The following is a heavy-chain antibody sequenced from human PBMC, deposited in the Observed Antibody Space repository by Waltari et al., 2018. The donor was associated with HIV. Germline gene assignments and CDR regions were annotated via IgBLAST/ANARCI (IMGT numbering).Heavy chain of an antibody. D-gene: IGHD2-21*02. CDR2: ISGNKRTR. Sequence: ELQVVESGGGVVQPGGSLRLSCAASGFTFSSHSMNWGRQAPGKGLEWGSYISGNKRTRYHGDSMKGRFTISRDNAKNSLYLQMNSLRVEDTAVYYCARCGGDGRYGMDVWGQGTTVTVSS. V-gene: IGHV3-48*04. CDR1: GFTFSSHS. CDR3: ARCGGDGRYGMDV. J-gene: IGHJ6*02.